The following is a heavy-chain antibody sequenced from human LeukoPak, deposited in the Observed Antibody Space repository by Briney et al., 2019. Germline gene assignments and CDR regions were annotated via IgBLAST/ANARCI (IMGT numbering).Heavy chain of an antibody. Sequence: PGRSLRLSCAASGFTFSSYGMHRVRQAPGKGLEWVAVISYDGSNKYYADSVKGRFTISRDNSKNTLYLQMNSLRAEDTAVYYCAKERRWLPFDYWGQGTLVTVSS. CDR1: GFTFSSYG. CDR2: ISYDGSNK. D-gene: IGHD5-24*01. CDR3: AKERRWLPFDY. V-gene: IGHV3-30*18. J-gene: IGHJ4*02.